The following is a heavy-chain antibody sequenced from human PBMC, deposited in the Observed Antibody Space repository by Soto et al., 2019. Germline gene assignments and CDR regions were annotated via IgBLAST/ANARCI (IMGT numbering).Heavy chain of an antibody. V-gene: IGHV3-9*01. Sequence: PGGSLRLSCAASGFTFDDYAMHWVRQAPGKGLEWVSGISWNSGSIGYADSVKGRFTISRDNAKNSLYLQMNSLRAEATALYYCTKDICSGGSCYYNYYYCLDVWAQATTVTVSS. J-gene: IGHJ6*02. CDR3: TKDICSGGSCYYNYYYCLDV. D-gene: IGHD2-15*01. CDR2: ISWNSGSI. CDR1: GFTFDDYA.